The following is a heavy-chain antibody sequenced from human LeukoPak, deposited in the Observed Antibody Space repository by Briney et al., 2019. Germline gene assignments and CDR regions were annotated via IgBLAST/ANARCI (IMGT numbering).Heavy chain of an antibody. Sequence: GEPLKISCEGSGYSFTSYWIGWVRQMPGKGLEWMGIIYPGDSDTRYSPSFQGQVTISADKSISTAYLQWSSLKASDTAMYYCARHFYGSGSYSDYWGQGTLVTVSS. CDR2: IYPGDSDT. CDR1: GYSFTSYW. CDR3: ARHFYGSGSYSDY. D-gene: IGHD3-10*01. V-gene: IGHV5-51*01. J-gene: IGHJ4*02.